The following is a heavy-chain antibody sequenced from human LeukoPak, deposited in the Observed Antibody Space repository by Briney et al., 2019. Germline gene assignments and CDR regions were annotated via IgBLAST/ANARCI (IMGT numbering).Heavy chain of an antibody. V-gene: IGHV3-74*01. D-gene: IGHD6-19*01. J-gene: IGHJ4*02. CDR1: GFTFSKYW. Sequence: PGGSLRLSCAASGFTFSKYWMLWVRQAPGKGLESVSRINTDGTVTTYADSVKGRFTVSRDNADNTMFLQMSSVRDEYTAVYYCATKQWLAPPPDSWGQGTPVTVSS. CDR3: ATKQWLAPPPDS. CDR2: INTDGTVT.